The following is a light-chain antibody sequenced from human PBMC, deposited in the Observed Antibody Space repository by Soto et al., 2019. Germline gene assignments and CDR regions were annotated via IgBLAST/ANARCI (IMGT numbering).Light chain of an antibody. CDR3: QQSYSTLT. CDR1: QSISNH. J-gene: IGKJ4*01. V-gene: IGKV1-39*01. Sequence: DIQMTQSPSSLSASVEDRVIITCRASQSISNHLNWYQQKPGKAPKLLIFAASSLQSGVPSRFSGSRSGPDFTLTISSLQPEDFATYYCQQSYSTLTFGGGTKVEIK. CDR2: AAS.